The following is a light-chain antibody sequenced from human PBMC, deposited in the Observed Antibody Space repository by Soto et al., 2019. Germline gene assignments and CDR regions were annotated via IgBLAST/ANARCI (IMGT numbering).Light chain of an antibody. V-gene: IGKV1-27*01. CDR3: QQLNSYPIT. CDR1: QVISNY. CDR2: AAS. Sequence: DIQMTQSPSSLSASVGDRVTITCRASQVISNYLAWYQQKSGKDPKLLIYAASTLQSGVPSRFSGSGSGTDFTLTISSLQPEDVATYYCQQLNSYPITFGQGTRLEIK. J-gene: IGKJ5*01.